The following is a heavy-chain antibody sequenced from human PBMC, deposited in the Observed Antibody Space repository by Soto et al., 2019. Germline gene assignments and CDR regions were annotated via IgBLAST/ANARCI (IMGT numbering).Heavy chain of an antibody. CDR1: GFTFSSYA. CDR2: IRGSGGST. CDR3: AKGEKPSTLFDY. V-gene: IGHV3-23*01. Sequence: EVQLLESGGGLVQPGGSLRLSCAASGFTFSSYAMSWVRQAPGKGLEWVSAIRGSGGSTYYADSVKGRFTISRDNSKNTLYLQMNSLRAEDTAVYYCAKGEKPSTLFDYWGQGTLVTVSS. J-gene: IGHJ4*02.